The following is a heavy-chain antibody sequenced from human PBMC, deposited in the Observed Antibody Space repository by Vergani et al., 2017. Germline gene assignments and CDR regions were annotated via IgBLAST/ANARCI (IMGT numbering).Heavy chain of an antibody. CDR1: GFTFDDYA. J-gene: IGHJ6*03. Sequence: EVQLVESGGGLVQPGRSLRLSCAASGFTFDDYAMHWVRQAPGKGLGWVSAISGSGGSTYYADSVKGRFTISRDNSKNTLYLQMNSVRAEDTAVYYCARGDSSSSLYYYYYMDGWGKGTTVTVSS. V-gene: IGHV3-23*04. CDR3: ARGDSSSSLYYYYYMDG. CDR2: ISGSGGST. D-gene: IGHD6-6*01.